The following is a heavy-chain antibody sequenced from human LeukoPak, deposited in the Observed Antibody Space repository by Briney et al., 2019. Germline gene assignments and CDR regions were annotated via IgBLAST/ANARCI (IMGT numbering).Heavy chain of an antibody. V-gene: IGHV4-34*08. CDR3: ACRGGYSAY. Sequence: GSLRLSCAASGFTFSSYAMSWVRQAPGKGLEWIGEINHSGSTNYNPSLKSRVTISVDTSKNQFSLKLNSVTAADTAVYYCACRGGYSAYWGQGTLVTVSS. J-gene: IGHJ4*02. CDR1: GFTFSSYA. CDR2: INHSGST. D-gene: IGHD4-23*01.